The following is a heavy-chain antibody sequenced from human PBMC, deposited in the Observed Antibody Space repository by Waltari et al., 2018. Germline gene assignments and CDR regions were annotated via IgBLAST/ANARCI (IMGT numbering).Heavy chain of an antibody. CDR2: IYYSGST. J-gene: IGHJ4*02. D-gene: IGHD2-21*02. CDR1: GGSISSSSYY. V-gene: IGHV4-39*01. Sequence: QLQLQESGPGLVKPSETLSLTCTVSGGSISSSSYYWGWIRQPPGKGLEWIGSIYYSGSTYYNPSLKSRVTISVDTSKNQFSLKLSSVTAADTAVYYCARHLTDGGNSAGALPGTFDYWGQGTLVTVSS. CDR3: ARHLTDGGNSAGALPGTFDY.